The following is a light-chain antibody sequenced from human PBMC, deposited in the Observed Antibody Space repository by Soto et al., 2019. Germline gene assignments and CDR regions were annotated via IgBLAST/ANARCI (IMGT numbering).Light chain of an antibody. CDR2: EVN. V-gene: IGLV2-8*01. CDR3: SSYAGYSNLV. J-gene: IGLJ2*01. Sequence: QSVLTQPPSASGSPGQSVTISCTGTSSDVGDYNYVSWYQQHPGKAPKLMIYEVNKRPSGVPDRFSASKSGNTASLTVSGLQAEDEADYYCSSYAGYSNLVFGGGTKVTVL. CDR1: SSDVGDYNY.